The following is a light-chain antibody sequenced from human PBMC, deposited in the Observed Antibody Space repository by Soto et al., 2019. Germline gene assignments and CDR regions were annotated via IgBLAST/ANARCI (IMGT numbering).Light chain of an antibody. V-gene: IGKV3-20*01. J-gene: IGKJ5*01. CDR3: QQYGSSPPVT. CDR1: QSVSSSY. Sequence: EIVLTQSPVTLSLSPGERATLSCSAIQSVSSSYLAWYQQKPGQTPRLLIYGASSRATGIPDRCSGSGSGTDFTLTISRLEPEDFAVYYCQQYGSSPPVTFGQGTRLEIK. CDR2: GAS.